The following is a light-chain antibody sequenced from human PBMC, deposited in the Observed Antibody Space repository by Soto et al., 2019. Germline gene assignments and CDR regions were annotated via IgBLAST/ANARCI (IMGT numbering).Light chain of an antibody. V-gene: IGKV1-12*01. CDR2: TGS. CDR3: QQADSFPLT. J-gene: IGKJ4*01. CDR1: QGISNW. Sequence: DIQMTQSPSSVSASVGDRVSITCRASQGISNWLAWYQQKPGRAPKLLIYTGSSLQSGVPSRFSGTVSGTDFTLTISSLQPEDVATYYCQQADSFPLTFSGGTKVEIK.